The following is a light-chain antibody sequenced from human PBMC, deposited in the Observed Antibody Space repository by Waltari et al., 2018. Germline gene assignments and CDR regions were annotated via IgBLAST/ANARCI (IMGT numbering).Light chain of an antibody. V-gene: IGLV3-21*01. J-gene: IGLJ2*01. Sequence: SYVLTQPPSVSVAPGQPARITCGGSNIGGKNVNCYQQKPGQAPVLVIYYDSDRPSGIPERFSGSNSGNTATLTISRVEAGDEADYYCQVWESYGDHLVVFGGGTNLTVV. CDR1: NIGGKN. CDR3: QVWESYGDHLVV. CDR2: YDS.